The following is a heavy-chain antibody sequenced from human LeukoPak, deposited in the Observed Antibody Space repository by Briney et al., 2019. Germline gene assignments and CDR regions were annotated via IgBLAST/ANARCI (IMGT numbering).Heavy chain of an antibody. CDR1: GFTFSNYW. J-gene: IGHJ3*02. CDR2: IKQDGSEK. D-gene: IGHD2-2*01. CDR3: AKDSYALFPGAFDI. Sequence: GGSLRLSCAASGFTFSNYWMTWVRQAPGMGLEWVANIKQDGSEKYYVDSVKGRFTISRDIAKNSLYLQMNSLRAEDTAVYYCAKDSYALFPGAFDIWGQGTMVTVSS. V-gene: IGHV3-7*03.